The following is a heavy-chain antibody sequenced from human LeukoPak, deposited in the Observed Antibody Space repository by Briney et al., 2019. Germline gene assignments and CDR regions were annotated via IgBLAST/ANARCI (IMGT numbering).Heavy chain of an antibody. D-gene: IGHD6-13*01. J-gene: IGHJ5*02. CDR1: GGSISSYY. V-gene: IGHV4-4*07. CDR2: IYTSGST. Sequence: SETLSLTCTVSGGSISSYYWSWIRQPAGKGLEWIGRIYTSGSTNYNPSLKSRVTKSVDTSKNQFSLKLSSVTAADTAVYYCARDQGSLAIAAGNWFDPWGQGTLVTVSS. CDR3: ARDQGSLAIAAGNWFDP.